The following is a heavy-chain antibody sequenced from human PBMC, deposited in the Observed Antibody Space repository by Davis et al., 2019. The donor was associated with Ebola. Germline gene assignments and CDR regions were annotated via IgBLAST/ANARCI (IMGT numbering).Heavy chain of an antibody. CDR1: GYSISSGYY. CDR2: IYHSGST. V-gene: IGHV4-38-2*02. CDR3: AREGDGYCTNGVCYRATLGFDP. J-gene: IGHJ5*02. Sequence: SETLSPTCTVPGYSISSGYYWGWIRQPPGKGLEWIGSIYHSGSTYYNPSLKSRVTISVDTSKNQFSLKLSSVTAADTAVYYCAREGDGYCTNGVCYRATLGFDPWGQGTLVTVSS. D-gene: IGHD2-8*01.